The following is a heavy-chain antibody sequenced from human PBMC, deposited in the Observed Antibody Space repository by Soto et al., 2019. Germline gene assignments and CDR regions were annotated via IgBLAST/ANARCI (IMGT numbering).Heavy chain of an antibody. D-gene: IGHD2-15*01. J-gene: IGHJ4*02. CDR2: IGISGDT. V-gene: IGHV3-13*04. CDR1: GFTFSKFD. Sequence: TGGSLRLSCEASGFTFSKFDMHWVRQPTGKGLEWVSTIGISGDTYYAVSVKGRFTISRDNAKNSLSLQMNSLRAGDTALYFCAKGQEVGAHFFDSWGQGXQVTVSS. CDR3: AKGQEVGAHFFDS.